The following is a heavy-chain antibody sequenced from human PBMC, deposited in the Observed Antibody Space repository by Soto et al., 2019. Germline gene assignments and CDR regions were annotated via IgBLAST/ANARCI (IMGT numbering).Heavy chain of an antibody. CDR3: ASPFNCLSSSYAYYYYGMDV. CDR2: IIPIFGTA. J-gene: IGHJ6*02. Sequence: QVQLVQSGAEVKKPGSSVKVSCKASGGTFSSYAISWVRQAPGQGLEWMGGIIPIFGTANYAQKFQGRVTITADESTSTAYMELSSLRSEDTAVYYCASPFNCLSSSYAYYYYGMDVWGQGTTVTVS. D-gene: IGHD6-13*01. CDR1: GGTFSSYA. V-gene: IGHV1-69*01.